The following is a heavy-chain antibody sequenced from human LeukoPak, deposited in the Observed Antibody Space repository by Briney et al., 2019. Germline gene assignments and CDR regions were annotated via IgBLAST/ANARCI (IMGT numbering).Heavy chain of an antibody. CDR3: GSDKGIGRYVDD. D-gene: IGHD1-26*01. CDR1: GFPFSVYG. CDR2: LGHDGTFQ. Sequence: GGSLLLSCAASGFPFSVYGMHLGRQAPGKGLEWLTVLGHDGTFQRYADSVKGRFTISRANSLNTLYLQMNSLRVDDTSVYYCGSDKGIGRYVDDWRQGPLVGVSS. V-gene: IGHV3-33*01. J-gene: IGHJ4*02.